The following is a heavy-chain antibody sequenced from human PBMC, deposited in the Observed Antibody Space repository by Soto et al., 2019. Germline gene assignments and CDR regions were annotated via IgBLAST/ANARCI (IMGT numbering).Heavy chain of an antibody. J-gene: IGHJ4*02. CDR3: AKERTRHFDY. D-gene: IGHD1-1*01. V-gene: IGHV3-33*06. CDR1: GFTFSNYG. CDR2: IWYDGSNK. Sequence: GGSLRLSCAASGFTFSNYGMHWVRQAPGKGLEWVAIIWYDGSNKYYADSVKGRFTISRDNSKNTVYLQMNSLRAEDTAMYYCAKERTRHFDYWGQGIPVTVSS.